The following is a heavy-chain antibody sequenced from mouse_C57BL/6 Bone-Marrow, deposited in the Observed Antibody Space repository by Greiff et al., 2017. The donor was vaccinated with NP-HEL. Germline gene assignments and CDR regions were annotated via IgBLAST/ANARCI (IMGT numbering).Heavy chain of an antibody. V-gene: IGHV1-63*01. Sequence: QVQLKQSGAELVRPGTSVKMSCKASGYTFTNYWIGWAKQRPGHGLEWIGDIYPGGGYTNYNEKFKGKATLTADKSSSTAYMQFSSLTSEDSAIYYCAREGLRYFDVWGTGTTVTVSS. CDR3: AREGLRYFDV. CDR1: GYTFTNYW. D-gene: IGHD2-4*01. CDR2: IYPGGGYT. J-gene: IGHJ1*03.